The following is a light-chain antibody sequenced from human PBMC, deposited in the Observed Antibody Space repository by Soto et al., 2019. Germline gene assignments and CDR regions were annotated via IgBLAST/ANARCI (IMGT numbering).Light chain of an antibody. V-gene: IGKV3D-20*02. CDR3: HQRQRWPRT. CDR2: EAS. CDR1: QSVSSSY. J-gene: IGKJ1*01. Sequence: EMVMTQSPATLSVSPGERATLSCRASQSVSSSYLAWYQQKPGQAPRLIIYEASNRAAGIPARFSGSGSGTDFTLTITSLEPEDFAFYYCHQRQRWPRTFGQGTKVDI.